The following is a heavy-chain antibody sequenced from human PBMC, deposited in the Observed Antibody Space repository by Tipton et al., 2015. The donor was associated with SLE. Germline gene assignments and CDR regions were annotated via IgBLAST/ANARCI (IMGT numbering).Heavy chain of an antibody. CDR2: INHSGST. CDR3: ARDWRDSGWYGGFDS. Sequence: TLSLTCAVYGGSFSGYSWNWIRQPPGKGLEWIGEINHSGSTNYNPSLKSRVSISVDTSKNQFSLKLNSVTAADTAVYYCARDWRDSGWYGGFDSWAQGTLVTVSS. CDR1: GGSFSGYS. D-gene: IGHD6-19*01. J-gene: IGHJ4*02. V-gene: IGHV4-34*01.